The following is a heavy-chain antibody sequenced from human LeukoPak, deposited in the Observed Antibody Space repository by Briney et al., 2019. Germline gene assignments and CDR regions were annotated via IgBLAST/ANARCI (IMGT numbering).Heavy chain of an antibody. Sequence: KTGGSLRLSCAASGFTFSSYSMNWVRQAPGKGLEWVSSISTASSYIYYADSAKGRFTISRDYAKNSLYLQMNSLRVEDTAVYYCARGTSGTYEPDYWGQGTLVTVSS. J-gene: IGHJ4*02. V-gene: IGHV3-21*01. CDR1: GFTFSSYS. CDR2: ISTASSYI. CDR3: ARGTSGTYEPDY. D-gene: IGHD1-26*01.